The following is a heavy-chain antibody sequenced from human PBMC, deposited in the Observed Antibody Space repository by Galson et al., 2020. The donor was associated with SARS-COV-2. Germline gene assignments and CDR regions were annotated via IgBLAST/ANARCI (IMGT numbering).Heavy chain of an antibody. CDR2: SKNRRNSYTT. CDR1: GFTLSDHY. J-gene: IGHJ4*02. D-gene: IGHD2-15*01. Sequence: TGGSLSLSCAASGFTLSDHYVDWVRQDPGKGLEWVGRSKNRRNSYTTEYSACGKGSFTISRDDSKNSVYLQMNSLKTVDTAVYYCVSWTDGSGYYWGQGTLVTVSS. V-gene: IGHV3-72*01. CDR3: VSWTDGSGYY.